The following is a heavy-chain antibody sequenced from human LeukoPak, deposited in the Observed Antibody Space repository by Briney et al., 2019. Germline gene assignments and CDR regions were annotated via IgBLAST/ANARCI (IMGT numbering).Heavy chain of an antibody. CDR2: MNPNSGNT. Sequence: GASVKVSCKASGYTFTSYDTNWVRQATGQGLEWMGWMNPNSGNTGYAQKFQGRVTMTRNTSISTAYMELSSLRSEDTAVYYCARVRIAALNWFDPWGQGTLVTVSS. CDR3: ARVRIAALNWFDP. CDR1: GYTFTSYD. V-gene: IGHV1-8*01. J-gene: IGHJ5*02. D-gene: IGHD6-6*01.